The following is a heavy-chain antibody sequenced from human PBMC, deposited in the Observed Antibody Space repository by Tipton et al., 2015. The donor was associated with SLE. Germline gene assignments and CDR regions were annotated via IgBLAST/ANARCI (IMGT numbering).Heavy chain of an antibody. Sequence: SLRLSCAVSGGSISSSNWWSWVRQPPGKGLEWIGEIYHSGSTNYNPSLKSRVTISVDKSKNQFSLKLSSVTAADTAVYYCARCGSDKYQLLCYLDYWGQGTLVTVSS. D-gene: IGHD2-2*01. J-gene: IGHJ4*02. CDR1: GGSISSSNW. CDR3: ARCGSDKYQLLCYLDY. CDR2: IYHSGST. V-gene: IGHV4-4*02.